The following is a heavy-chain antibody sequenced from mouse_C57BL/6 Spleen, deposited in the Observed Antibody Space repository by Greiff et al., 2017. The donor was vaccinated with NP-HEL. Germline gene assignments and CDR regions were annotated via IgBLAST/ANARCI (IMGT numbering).Heavy chain of an antibody. CDR1: GFNIKNTY. CDR2: IDPANGNT. CDR3: ARRFYYGSSPDY. J-gene: IGHJ2*01. Sequence: EVKLVESVAELVRPGASVKLSCTASGFNIKNTYMHWVKQRPEQGLEWIGRIDPANGNTKYAPKFQGKATITADTSSNTAYLQLSSLTSEDTAIYYCARRFYYGSSPDYWGQGTTLTVSS. D-gene: IGHD1-1*01. V-gene: IGHV14-3*01.